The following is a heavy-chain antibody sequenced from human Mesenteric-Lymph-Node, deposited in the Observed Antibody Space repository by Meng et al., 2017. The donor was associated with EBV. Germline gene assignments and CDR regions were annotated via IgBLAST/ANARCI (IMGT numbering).Heavy chain of an antibody. V-gene: IGHV6-1*01. CDR3: ARATSGFDS. CDR1: GDSVSSNSAA. J-gene: IGHJ4*02. D-gene: IGHD2-2*01. Sequence: PLAQSGPGLVQPSPTLSLTCDISGDSVSSNSAAWNWIRQSPLRGLEWLGRTYYMSKWYNDYAVSVKSRISINPDTSKNQFSLQLNSVTPEDTAVYYCARATSGFDSWGQGTLVTVSS. CDR2: TYYMSKWYN.